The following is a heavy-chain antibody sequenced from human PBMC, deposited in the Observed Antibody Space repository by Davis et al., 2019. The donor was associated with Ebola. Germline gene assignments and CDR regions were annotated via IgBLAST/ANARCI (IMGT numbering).Heavy chain of an antibody. D-gene: IGHD4-17*01. CDR3: VRGRRNGDFIDYVNLDY. V-gene: IGHV3-43D*03. J-gene: IGHJ4*02. CDR2: MSWDGIST. Sequence: PGGSLRLSCAAFGFTFDDYAMHWVRQAPGKGLEWVSLMSWDGISTFYAESVGGRFTISRDNSKNSVYLQMHSLRPEDTALYYCVRGRRNGDFIDYVNLDYWGQGTLVTVSS. CDR1: GFTFDDYA.